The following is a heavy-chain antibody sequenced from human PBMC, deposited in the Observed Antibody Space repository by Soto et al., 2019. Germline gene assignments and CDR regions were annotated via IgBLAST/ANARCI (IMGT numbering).Heavy chain of an antibody. D-gene: IGHD1-26*01. CDR1: GGSMSSSNW. V-gene: IGHV4-4*02. Sequence: QVQLQESGPGLVKPSGTLSLTCTVSGGSMSSSNWWNWVRQSPGKGLEWIGEAHHSGRTNYNPSLTSRVNISVDKSKTHFSLTLSAVTAADTAVYPWASSEATGLDYWGLGTLVTVSS. J-gene: IGHJ4*02. CDR3: ASSEATGLDY. CDR2: AHHSGRT.